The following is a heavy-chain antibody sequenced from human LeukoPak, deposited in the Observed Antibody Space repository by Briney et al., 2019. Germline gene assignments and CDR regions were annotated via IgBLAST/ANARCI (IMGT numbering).Heavy chain of an antibody. CDR1: GFNFSGYW. CDR2: ISYDGSNK. Sequence: GGSLRLSCAASGFNFSGYWMTWVRQAPGKGLEWVAVISYDGSNKYYADSVKGRFTISRDNSKNTLYLQMNSLRAEDTAVYYCARDPSGSGSYYGTYFDYWGQGTLVTVSS. D-gene: IGHD3-10*01. J-gene: IGHJ4*02. V-gene: IGHV3-30*03. CDR3: ARDPSGSGSYYGTYFDY.